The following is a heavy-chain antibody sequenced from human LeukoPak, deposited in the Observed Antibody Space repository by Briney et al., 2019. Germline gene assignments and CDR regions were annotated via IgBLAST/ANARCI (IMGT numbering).Heavy chain of an antibody. Sequence: SETLSLTCAVSGGSLRSSSHYWAWIRQPPGKGLEWLGSIYYTGSPYYNPSLKSRVTISVDTSKNQFSLKLSSVTAADTAVYYCAREADSGGYLDYWGQGTLVTVSS. CDR3: AREADSGGYLDY. D-gene: IGHD3-22*01. J-gene: IGHJ4*02. V-gene: IGHV4-39*07. CDR2: IYYTGSP. CDR1: GGSLRSSSHY.